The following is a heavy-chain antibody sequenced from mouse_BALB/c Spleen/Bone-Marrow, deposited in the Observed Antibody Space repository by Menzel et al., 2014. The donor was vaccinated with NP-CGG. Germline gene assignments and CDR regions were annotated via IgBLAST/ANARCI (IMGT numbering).Heavy chain of an antibody. J-gene: IGHJ3*01. CDR3: ARGDYGCFFAY. Sequence: EVQLQQSGPELVKPGASLKISCKPSGYSFXGYTMNWVKQSHGKNLEWIGLINPYNGGTSYNQKFKGKATLTVDKSSSQAYLELISLTSEDSAVYYCARGDYGCFFAYWGQGTLVTVSA. CDR1: GYSFXGYT. D-gene: IGHD1-1*02. CDR2: INPYNGGT. V-gene: IGHV1-18*01.